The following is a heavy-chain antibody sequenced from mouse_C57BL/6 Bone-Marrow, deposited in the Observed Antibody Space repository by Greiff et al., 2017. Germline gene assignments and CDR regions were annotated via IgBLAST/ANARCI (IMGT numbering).Heavy chain of an antibody. J-gene: IGHJ2*01. CDR1: GYAFSSSW. CDR2: IYPGDGDT. CDR3: ASTVVASH. Sequence: VQLQQSGPELVKPGASVKLSCKASGYAFSSSWMNWVQQRPGKGLEWIGRIYPGDGDTNYNGKFKGKATLTADKSSSTAYMQLSSLTSEDSAVYFCASTVVASHWGQGTTLTVSS. D-gene: IGHD1-1*01. V-gene: IGHV1-82*01.